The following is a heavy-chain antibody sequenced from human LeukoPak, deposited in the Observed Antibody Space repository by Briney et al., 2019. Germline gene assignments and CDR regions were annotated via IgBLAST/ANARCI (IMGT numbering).Heavy chain of an antibody. CDR3: AAAQFGDLQEAGY. CDR2: FDPEDGET. CDR1: GYTLTELS. Sequence: ASVKVSCKVSGYTLTELSMHWVRQAPGKGLEGMGGFDPEDGETIYAQKFQGRVTMTEDTSTDTAYMELSRLTSEDTAVYYCAAAQFGDLQEAGYWGQGTLVTVSS. J-gene: IGHJ4*02. D-gene: IGHD3-10*01. V-gene: IGHV1-24*01.